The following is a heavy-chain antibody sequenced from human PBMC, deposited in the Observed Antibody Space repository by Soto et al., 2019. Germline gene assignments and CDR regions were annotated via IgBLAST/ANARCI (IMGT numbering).Heavy chain of an antibody. CDR1: GGTFSSYA. V-gene: IGHV1-69*06. CDR2: IIPIFGTA. D-gene: IGHD6-19*01. Sequence: ASVKVSCKASGGTFSSYAISWVRQAPGQGLEWMGGIIPIFGTANYAQKFQGRVTITADKSTSTAYMELSSLRSEDTAVYYCARGEYIAVAADYYYYGMDVWGQGTTVTVSS. J-gene: IGHJ6*02. CDR3: ARGEYIAVAADYYYYGMDV.